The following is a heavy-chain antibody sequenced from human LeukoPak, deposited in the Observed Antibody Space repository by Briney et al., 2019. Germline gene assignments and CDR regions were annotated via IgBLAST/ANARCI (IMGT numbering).Heavy chain of an antibody. Sequence: ASVKVSCKASGYTFTNYGITWVRQAPGQGLEWIGWISAYNGDTYYAQKLQVRVTMTTDTSTSTAYMELRGLRSDDTAVYYCAGGTGGVSYYGMDVWGQGTTVTVSS. J-gene: IGHJ6*02. CDR3: AGGTGGVSYYGMDV. CDR1: GYTFTNYG. V-gene: IGHV1-18*01. D-gene: IGHD1-14*01. CDR2: ISAYNGDT.